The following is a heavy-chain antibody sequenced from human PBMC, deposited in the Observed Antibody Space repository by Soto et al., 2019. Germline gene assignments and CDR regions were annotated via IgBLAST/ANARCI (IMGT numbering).Heavy chain of an antibody. J-gene: IGHJ5*02. Sequence: QVQLVQSGAEVKKPGASVKVSCKASGYTFTSYYMHWVRQAPGQGLEWMGMINPSGGSTSYAQKFGGRXAXTXXNATRTLYLELSSLRSEDTGVYDCSRGVATVRGGAWGQGALVTVSS. CDR3: SRGVATVRGGA. D-gene: IGHD2-15*01. CDR2: INPSGGST. CDR1: GYTFTSYY. V-gene: IGHV1-46*03.